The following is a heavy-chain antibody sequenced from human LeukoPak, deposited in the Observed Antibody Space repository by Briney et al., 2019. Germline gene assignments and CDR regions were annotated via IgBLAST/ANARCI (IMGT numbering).Heavy chain of an antibody. Sequence: TGGSLRLSCAASGFTFSSYGMHWVRQAPGKGLEWVAVISYDGSNKYYADSVKGRFTISRDNSKNTLYLQMNSLRAEDTAVYYCAKVLTVLTLGYFDYWGQGTLVTVSS. V-gene: IGHV3-30*18. CDR1: GFTFSSYG. J-gene: IGHJ4*02. CDR2: ISYDGSNK. D-gene: IGHD2/OR15-2a*01. CDR3: AKVLTVLTLGYFDY.